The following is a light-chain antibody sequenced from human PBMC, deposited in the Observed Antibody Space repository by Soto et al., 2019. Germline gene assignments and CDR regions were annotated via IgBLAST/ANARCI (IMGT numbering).Light chain of an antibody. J-gene: IGKJ1*01. Sequence: EIVVTQFPATLSESPGERVTLSCRASQSVSTNLAWYQQRPGEAPRLLIFDASARAVDIPGRFSGSGSGTEFTLTISSPQPEDFAVYFCHSYDKWPPGAFGQGTRWISN. CDR3: HSYDKWPPGA. CDR2: DAS. CDR1: QSVSTN. V-gene: IGKV3D-15*01.